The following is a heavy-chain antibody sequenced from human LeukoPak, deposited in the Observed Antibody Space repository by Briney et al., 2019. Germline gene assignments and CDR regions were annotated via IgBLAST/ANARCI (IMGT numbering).Heavy chain of an antibody. Sequence: GGSLRLSCAASESTFNTYAMNWVRQAPGKGLEWVSSIGSSSSYIYYADSVKGRFTISRDNAKNSLYLQMNSLRAEDTAVYYCAASTKHTAMVDYWGQGTLVTVSS. J-gene: IGHJ4*02. CDR3: AASTKHTAMVDY. CDR1: ESTFNTYA. D-gene: IGHD5-18*01. V-gene: IGHV3-21*01. CDR2: IGSSSSYI.